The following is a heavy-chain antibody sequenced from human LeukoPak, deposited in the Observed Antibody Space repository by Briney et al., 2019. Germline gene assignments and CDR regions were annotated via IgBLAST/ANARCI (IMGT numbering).Heavy chain of an antibody. J-gene: IGHJ6*03. CDR2: MNPNSGNT. CDR3: ARGPLSLVNYYMDV. Sequence: ASVKVSCKASGYTFTSYGISWVRQATGQGLEWMGWMNPNSGNTGYAQKFQGRVTMTRNTSISTAYMELSSLRSEDTAVYYCARGPLSLVNYYMDVWGKGTTVTISS. D-gene: IGHD2-2*01. CDR1: GYTFTSYG. V-gene: IGHV1-8*02.